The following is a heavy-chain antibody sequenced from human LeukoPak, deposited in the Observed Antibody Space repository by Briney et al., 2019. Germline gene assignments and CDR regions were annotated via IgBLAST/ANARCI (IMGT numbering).Heavy chain of an antibody. CDR1: GGSISSYY. V-gene: IGHV4-59*08. D-gene: IGHD5-24*01. J-gene: IGHJ6*02. CDR2: IYYSGST. Sequence: SETLSLTCTVSGGSISSYYRSWIRQPPGKGLEWIGYIYYSGSTNYNPSLKSRVTISVDTSKNQFSLKLSSVTAADTAVYYCARRSYKGVKSYYYGMDVWGQGTTVTVSS. CDR3: ARRSYKGVKSYYYGMDV.